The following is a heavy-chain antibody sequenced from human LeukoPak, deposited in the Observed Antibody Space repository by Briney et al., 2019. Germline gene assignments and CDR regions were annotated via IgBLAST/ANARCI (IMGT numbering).Heavy chain of an antibody. V-gene: IGHV4-38-2*01. CDR3: ARHLRSSTNYDY. D-gene: IGHD2-2*01. Sequence: PSETLSLTCAVSGYSISSGSYWGWIRQPPGKGLEGIGSIFPSGTTYYNPSLKSRVTISVDTSKNQFSLKLTSVTAADTAVYYCARHLRSSTNYDYWGQGALVTVS. CDR2: IFPSGTT. J-gene: IGHJ4*02. CDR1: GYSISSGSY.